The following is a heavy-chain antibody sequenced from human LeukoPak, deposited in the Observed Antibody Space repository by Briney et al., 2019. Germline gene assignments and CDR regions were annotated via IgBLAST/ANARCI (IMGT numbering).Heavy chain of an antibody. CDR1: GFTFSSYS. CDR3: ARQTYHYDSTPLGY. CDR2: ISSSSSYI. J-gene: IGHJ4*02. V-gene: IGHV3-21*01. Sequence: PGGSLRLSCAASGFTFSSYSMNWVRQAPGKGLEWVSSISSSSSYIYYADSVKGRFTISRDNAKNSLYLQMNSLRAEDTAVYYCARQTYHYDSTPLGYWGQGTLVTVSS. D-gene: IGHD3-22*01.